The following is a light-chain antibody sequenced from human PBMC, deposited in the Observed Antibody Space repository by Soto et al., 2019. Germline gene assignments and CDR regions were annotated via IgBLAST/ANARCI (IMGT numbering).Light chain of an antibody. CDR1: SSDVGGYKF. V-gene: IGLV2-14*01. Sequence: QSALTQPASVSGSPGQSITISCTGTSSDVGGYKFVSWYQQHPGKAPKLMIYEVSNRPSGVSNRFSGSKSGNTASLTISGLQAEDEADYYFSSYTSTSALVFGGGTRLTVL. CDR3: SSYTSTSALV. J-gene: IGLJ2*01. CDR2: EVS.